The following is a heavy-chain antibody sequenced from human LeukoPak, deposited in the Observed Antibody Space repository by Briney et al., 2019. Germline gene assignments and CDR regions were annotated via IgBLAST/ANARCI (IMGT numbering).Heavy chain of an antibody. CDR3: AKDLRPLYGDYGTDY. J-gene: IGHJ4*02. CDR1: GFTFSSYA. CDR2: ISGSGGST. D-gene: IGHD4-17*01. Sequence: PGGSLRLSCAASGFTFSSYAMSWVRQATGKGLEWVSAISGSGGSTYYADSAKRRFTISRDNSKNTLYLQMNSLRAEDTAAYYCAKDLRPLYGDYGTDYWGQGPLVTVSS. V-gene: IGHV3-23*01.